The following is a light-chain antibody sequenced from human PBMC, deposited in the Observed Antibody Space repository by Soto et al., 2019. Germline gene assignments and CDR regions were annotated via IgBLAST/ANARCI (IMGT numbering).Light chain of an antibody. CDR3: QQYAASPLT. CDR2: RAS. J-gene: IGKJ4*01. Sequence: EIVLTQSSGTLSLSPGERATLSCRASQSVTSNYLAWYQQKSGQAPRLLIYRASTRGTGIPDRFSGSGSGTDFSLIISSLEPEDSAVYYCQQYAASPLTFGGGTKLEI. V-gene: IGKV3-20*01. CDR1: QSVTSNY.